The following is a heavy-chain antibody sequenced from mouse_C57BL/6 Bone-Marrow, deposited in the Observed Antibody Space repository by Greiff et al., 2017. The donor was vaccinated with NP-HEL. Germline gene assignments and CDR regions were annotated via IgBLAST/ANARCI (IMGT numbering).Heavy chain of an antibody. CDR1: GYTFTDYE. J-gene: IGHJ3*01. CDR2: IDPETGGT. D-gene: IGHD2-1*01. V-gene: IGHV1-15*01. CDR3: TRRGNGKPWFAY. Sequence: QVHVKQSGAELVRPGASVTLSCKASGYTFTDYEMHWVKQTPVHGLEWIGAIDPETGGTAYNQKFKGKAILTADKSSSTAYMELRSLTSEDSAVYYCTRRGNGKPWFAYWGQGTLVTVSA.